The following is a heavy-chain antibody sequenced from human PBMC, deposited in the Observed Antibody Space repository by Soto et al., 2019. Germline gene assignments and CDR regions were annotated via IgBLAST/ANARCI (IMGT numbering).Heavy chain of an antibody. CDR1: GFTFSGHT. Sequence: GGSLRLSCAASGFTFSGHTMSWVRQAPGTGLEWVSSIDQTGAYTNYAESVKGRFTISRDNSKNTLYLQMNSLRAEDTAVYYCARDLRGGYYYYYGMDVWGQGTTVTVSS. J-gene: IGHJ6*02. CDR2: IDQTGAYT. CDR3: ARDLRGGYYYYYGMDV. V-gene: IGHV3-23*01. D-gene: IGHD2-15*01.